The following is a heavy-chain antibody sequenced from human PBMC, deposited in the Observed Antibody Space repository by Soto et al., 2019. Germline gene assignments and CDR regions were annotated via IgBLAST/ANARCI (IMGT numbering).Heavy chain of an antibody. J-gene: IGHJ6*02. CDR3: AKERVVSVGRPPAPGGMDV. V-gene: IGHV3-23*01. D-gene: IGHD3-3*01. CDR2: ISGSGGST. Sequence: GGSLRLSCAASGFTFSSYAMSWVRQAPGKGLEWVSAISGSGGSTYYADSVKGRFTISRDNSKNTLYLQMNSLRAEDTAVYYCAKERVVSVGRPPAPGGMDVWGQGTTVTVSS. CDR1: GFTFSSYA.